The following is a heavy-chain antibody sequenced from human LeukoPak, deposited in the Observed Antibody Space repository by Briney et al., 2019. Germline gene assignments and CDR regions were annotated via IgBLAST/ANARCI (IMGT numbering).Heavy chain of an antibody. CDR3: TTYPMVYAINY. V-gene: IGHV3-23*01. CDR2: ISGSGGST. Sequence: GGSLRLSCAASGFTFSSYAMSWVRQAPGKGLEWVSAISGSGGSTYYADSVKGRFTISRDNSKNTLYLQMSGLKTEDTAVYYCTTYPMVYAINYWGQGTLVTVSS. CDR1: GFTFSSYA. J-gene: IGHJ4*02. D-gene: IGHD2-8*01.